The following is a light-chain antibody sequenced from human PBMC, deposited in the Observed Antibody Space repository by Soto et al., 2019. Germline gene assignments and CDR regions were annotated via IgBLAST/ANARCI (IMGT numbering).Light chain of an antibody. CDR1: SSDVGGYNY. V-gene: IGLV2-14*01. Sequence: QSALTQPASVSGSPGQSITISCTGTSSDVGGYNYVSWYQQHPGKARKLMIYDVSNRPSGVSNRFSGSKSGNTASLTISGLQAGDEADYYCSSYTSSNTLVVFGGGTQLTVL. CDR2: DVS. CDR3: SSYTSSNTLVV. J-gene: IGLJ2*01.